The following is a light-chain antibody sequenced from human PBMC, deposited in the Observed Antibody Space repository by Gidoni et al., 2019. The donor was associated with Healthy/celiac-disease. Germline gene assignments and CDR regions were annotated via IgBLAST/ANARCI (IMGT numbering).Light chain of an antibody. CDR2: DAS. CDR1: QDISNY. V-gene: IGKV1-33*01. CDR3: QQYDNLPLYT. Sequence: DIQMTQSPSSLSASVGDRVTITCQASQDISNYLHWYQQKPGKAPKLLIYDASNLETGVPSRFSGSGSGTDFTCTISSLQPEDIATYYCQQYDNLPLYTFGQGTKLEIK. J-gene: IGKJ2*01.